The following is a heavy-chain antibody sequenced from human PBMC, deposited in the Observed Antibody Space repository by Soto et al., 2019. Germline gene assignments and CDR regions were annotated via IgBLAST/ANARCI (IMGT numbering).Heavy chain of an antibody. CDR1: GYTFTSYG. D-gene: IGHD3-16*02. CDR3: ARDTGDYVWGSYRPFDY. V-gene: IGHV1-18*01. CDR2: ISGYNGNT. Sequence: QVQLVQSGAEVKKPGASVKVSCKASGYTFTSYGISWVRQAPGQGLEWMGWISGYNGNTNYAQKLQGRVTMTTDTYTSTAYMELRSLRSDDTAVYYCARDTGDYVWGSYRPFDYWGQGTLVTVSS. J-gene: IGHJ4*02.